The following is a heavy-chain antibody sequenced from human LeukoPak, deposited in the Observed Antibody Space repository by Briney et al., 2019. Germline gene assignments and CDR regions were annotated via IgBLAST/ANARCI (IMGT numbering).Heavy chain of an antibody. V-gene: IGHV3-30*01. CDR1: GFTFSSYA. CDR2: ISYDGSNK. Sequence: GGSLRLSCAASGFTFSSYAMHWVRQAPGKGLEWVAVISYDGSNKYYADSVKGRFTISRDNSKNTLYLQMNSLRAEDTAVYYCARDAIVGATTAPGYWGQGTLVTVSS. CDR3: ARDAIVGATTAPGY. D-gene: IGHD1-26*01. J-gene: IGHJ4*02.